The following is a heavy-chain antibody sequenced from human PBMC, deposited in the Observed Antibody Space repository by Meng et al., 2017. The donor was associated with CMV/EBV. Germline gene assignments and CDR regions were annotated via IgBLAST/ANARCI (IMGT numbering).Heavy chain of an antibody. Sequence: SVKVSCKASGGTFSSYAISWVRQAPGQGLEWMGGIIPIFGTANYAQKFQGRVTITTDESTSTAYMELSSLRSEDTAVYYCARAQVVVVPAAIHYYYYGMDVWGQGTLVTVSS. CDR1: GGTFSSYA. CDR3: ARAQVVVVPAAIHYYYYGMDV. V-gene: IGHV1-69*05. D-gene: IGHD2-2*01. J-gene: IGHJ6*02. CDR2: IIPIFGTA.